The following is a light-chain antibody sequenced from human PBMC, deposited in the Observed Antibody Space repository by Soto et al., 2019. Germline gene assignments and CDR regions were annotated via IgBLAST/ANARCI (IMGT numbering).Light chain of an antibody. J-gene: IGKJ1*01. CDR1: QTISSW. CDR2: KAS. CDR3: QQYNSYWT. Sequence: DIQMTQSPSTLYGSVGDRVTITCRASQTISSWLAWYQQKPGKAPKLLIYKASTLKSGVPSRFIGSGSGTEFTLTISSLQPDDFATDYCQQYNSYWTFGQGTKVDI. V-gene: IGKV1-5*03.